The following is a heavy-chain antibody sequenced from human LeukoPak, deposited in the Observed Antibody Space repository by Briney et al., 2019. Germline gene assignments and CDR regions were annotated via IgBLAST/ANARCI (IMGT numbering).Heavy chain of an antibody. J-gene: IGHJ4*02. CDR2: ISYDGSNK. CDR3: ARDRYYYDSSGYGY. V-gene: IGHV3-30-3*01. CDR1: GFTFSSYA. Sequence: GGSLRLSCAASGFTFSSYAMHWVRQAPGKGLEWVAVISYDGSNKYYADSVKGRFTISRDNSKNTLYLQMNSLRAEDTAVYYCARDRYYYDSSGYGYWGQGTLVTVFS. D-gene: IGHD3-22*01.